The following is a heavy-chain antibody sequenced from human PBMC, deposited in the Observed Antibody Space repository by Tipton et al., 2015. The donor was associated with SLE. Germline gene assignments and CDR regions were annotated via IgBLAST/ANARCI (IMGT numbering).Heavy chain of an antibody. Sequence: QLVQSGAEVKKPGASVKVSCKASGYTFTSYYMHWVRQAPGQGLEWMGIINPSGGSTSYAQKFQGRVTITADKSTSTAYMELSSLRSEDTAVYYCARSGVGASDAFDIWGQGTMVTVSS. D-gene: IGHD1-26*01. CDR2: INPSGGST. CDR3: ARSGVGASDAFDI. V-gene: IGHV1-46*01. CDR1: GYTFTSYY. J-gene: IGHJ3*02.